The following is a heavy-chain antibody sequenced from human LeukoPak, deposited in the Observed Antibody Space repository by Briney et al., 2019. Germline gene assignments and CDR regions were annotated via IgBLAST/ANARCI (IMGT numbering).Heavy chain of an antibody. J-gene: IGHJ3*02. D-gene: IGHD3-22*01. CDR2: FDPEDGET. V-gene: IGHV1-24*01. CDR3: ATKANLDSSGYYADAFDI. CDR1: GYTLTELS. Sequence: ASVKVSCKVSGYTLTELSMHWVRQAPGKGLEWMGGFDPEDGETIYAQKFQGRVTMAEDTSTDTAYMELSSLRSEDTAVYYCATKANLDSSGYYADAFDIWGQGTMVTVSS.